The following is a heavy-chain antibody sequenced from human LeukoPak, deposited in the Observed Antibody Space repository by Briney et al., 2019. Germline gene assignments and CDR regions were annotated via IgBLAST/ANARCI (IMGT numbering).Heavy chain of an antibody. J-gene: IGHJ4*02. CDR1: GFTVSSNY. Sequence: GGSLTLSCAASGFTVSSNYMSWVRQAPGKGLEWVSVIYSGGSTYYADSVKGRFTISRDNSKNTLYLQMNSLRAEDTAVYYCARDARADYFDYWGQGTLVTVSS. D-gene: IGHD2-15*01. V-gene: IGHV3-53*01. CDR2: IYSGGST. CDR3: ARDARADYFDY.